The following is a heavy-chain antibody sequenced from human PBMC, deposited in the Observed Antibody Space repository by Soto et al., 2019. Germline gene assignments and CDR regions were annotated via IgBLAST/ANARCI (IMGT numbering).Heavy chain of an antibody. D-gene: IGHD6-13*01. CDR3: AGAAAGTKSWFDP. V-gene: IGHV1-18*01. CDR2: ISAYNGST. Sequence: ASVKVSCKASGYTFTSYGISWVRQAPGQGLEWMGWISAYNGSTNYAQKLQGRVTMTTDTSTSTAYMELRSLRSDDTAVYYCAGAAAGTKSWFDPWGQGTLVTVSS. J-gene: IGHJ5*02. CDR1: GYTFTSYG.